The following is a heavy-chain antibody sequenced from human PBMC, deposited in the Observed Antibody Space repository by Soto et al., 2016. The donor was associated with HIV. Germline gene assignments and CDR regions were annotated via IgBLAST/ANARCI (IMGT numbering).Heavy chain of an antibody. V-gene: IGHV4-59*13. D-gene: IGHD3-10*01. Sequence: QVQLQESGPGLVIPSGTLSLTCAVANGSFTSYYWTWIRQPPGKGLEWIGCIYYNGTINYNSSLKSRLTISANRSRKQFSLKVTSVTAADTAAYYCATTTTTITPAHFDHWGQGALVHRFL. CDR3: ATTTTTITPAHFDH. J-gene: IGHJ4*02. CDR1: NGSFTSYY. CDR2: IYYNGTI.